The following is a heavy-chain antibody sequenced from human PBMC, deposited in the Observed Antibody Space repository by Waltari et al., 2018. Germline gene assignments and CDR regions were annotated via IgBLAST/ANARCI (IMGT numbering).Heavy chain of an antibody. V-gene: IGHV1-2*02. J-gene: IGHJ1*01. CDR3: ARELTVTTTAEYFQH. D-gene: IGHD4-17*01. Sequence: QVQLVQSGAEVKKPGASVKVSCKASGYTFTDYYMHWVRQAPGQGLEWMGWINPKSGGTKYAEKVQGRVTMTRDTSISTAYMDLSRLRSDDMAVYYCARELTVTTTAEYFQHWGQGTLITVSS. CDR1: GYTFTDYY. CDR2: INPKSGGT.